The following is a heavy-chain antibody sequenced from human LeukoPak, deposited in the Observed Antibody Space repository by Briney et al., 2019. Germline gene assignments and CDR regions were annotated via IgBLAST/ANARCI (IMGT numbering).Heavy chain of an antibody. CDR1: GFTFSSYS. Sequence: PGGSLRLSCAASGFTFSSYSMNWVRQAPGKGLEWVSSISSSSSYIYYADSVKGRFTISRDNAKNSLYLQMNSLRAEDTAVYYCARYVGSSGKGYYYGMDVWGQGTTVTVSS. CDR2: ISSSSSYI. J-gene: IGHJ6*02. D-gene: IGHD3-22*01. V-gene: IGHV3-21*01. CDR3: ARYVGSSGKGYYYGMDV.